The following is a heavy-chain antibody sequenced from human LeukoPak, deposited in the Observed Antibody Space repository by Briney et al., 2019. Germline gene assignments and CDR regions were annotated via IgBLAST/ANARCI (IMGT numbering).Heavy chain of an antibody. D-gene: IGHD3-22*01. CDR1: GYTFDDYG. V-gene: IGHV3-20*04. CDR3: AREVYYYDSSGYESPLGAFDI. Sequence: PGGSLRLSCAASGYTFDDYGMSWVRHSPGRGLEWVPGINWNGGRTGYADCVKGRFPISRDNAKNTVYLQLNSLRDEETALYLCAREVYYYDSSGYESPLGAFDIWGKGTMVTVSS. J-gene: IGHJ3*02. CDR2: INWNGGRT.